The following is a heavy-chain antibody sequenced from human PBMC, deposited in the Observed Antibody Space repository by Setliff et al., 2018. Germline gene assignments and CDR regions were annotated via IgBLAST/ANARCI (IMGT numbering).Heavy chain of an antibody. CDR3: AGGRRYDYGWDFDY. Sequence: SETLSLTFTVSGGSISSSSYYWGWIRQPPGKGLEWIGSIYYSGSTYYNPSLKSRVTISVDTSKNQFSLKLSSVTAADTAVYYCAGGRRYDYGWDFDYWGQGTLVTVSS. J-gene: IGHJ4*02. D-gene: IGHD4-17*01. CDR2: IYYSGST. V-gene: IGHV4-39*07. CDR1: GGSISSSSYY.